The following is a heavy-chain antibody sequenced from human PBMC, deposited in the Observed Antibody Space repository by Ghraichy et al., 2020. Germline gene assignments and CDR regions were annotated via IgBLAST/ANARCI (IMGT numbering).Heavy chain of an antibody. CDR1: GFTFNTYS. Sequence: GGSLRLSCSASGFTFNTYSIHWVRQGPGRGLEYISGINNNGGNTYYADSVKGRFTISRDNSKNTLYLQMSSLRTEDTAVYYCVRSGYRSSSFAFDIWGQGTMVTVSS. D-gene: IGHD6-6*01. CDR3: VRSGYRSSSFAFDI. J-gene: IGHJ3*02. V-gene: IGHV3-64D*06. CDR2: INNNGGNT.